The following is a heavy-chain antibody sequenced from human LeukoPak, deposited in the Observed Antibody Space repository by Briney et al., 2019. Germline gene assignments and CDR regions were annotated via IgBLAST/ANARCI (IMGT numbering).Heavy chain of an antibody. CDR3: ARDSGTTGEVKFDP. CDR2: IYSSGST. V-gene: IGHV4-59*01. CDR1: GGSISSYY. J-gene: IGHJ5*02. D-gene: IGHD3-10*01. Sequence: SETLSLTCTVSGGSISSYYWSWIRQPPGKGLEWIGYIYSSGSTSYKSSLKSRVTISVDTSKNQFSLRLSSVTAADTAVYYCARDSGTTGEVKFDPWGQGTLVTVSA.